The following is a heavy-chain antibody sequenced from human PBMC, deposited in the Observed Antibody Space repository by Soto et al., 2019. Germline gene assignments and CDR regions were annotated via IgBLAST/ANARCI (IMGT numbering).Heavy chain of an antibody. D-gene: IGHD5-12*01. J-gene: IGHJ4*02. CDR2: IIPMFGTA. V-gene: IGHV1-69*12. CDR3: AIGLQLWLRRINNGYSG. Sequence: QVQLVQSGAEVKKPESSVKVSCKAPGGTFSTYAISWVRQAPGQGLEWMGGIIPMFGTAHYAQRFRDRVTITADESTNTVYMELSSLRSEDTAVYFCAIGLQLWLRRINNGYSGWGQGTLVTVSS. CDR1: GGTFSTYA.